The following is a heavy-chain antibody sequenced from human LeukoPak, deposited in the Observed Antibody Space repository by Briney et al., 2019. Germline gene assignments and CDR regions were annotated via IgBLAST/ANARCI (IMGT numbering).Heavy chain of an antibody. J-gene: IGHJ6*03. Sequence: GASVKVSCKASGYTFTSYDINWVRQATGQGLEWMGWMNPNSGNTGYAQKFQGRVTITRNTSISTAYMELSSLRSEDTAVYYCARAGGLVGYYYMDVWGKGTTVTVSS. CDR3: ARAGGLVGYYYMDV. CDR2: MNPNSGNT. CDR1: GYTFTSYD. V-gene: IGHV1-8*01. D-gene: IGHD2-8*02.